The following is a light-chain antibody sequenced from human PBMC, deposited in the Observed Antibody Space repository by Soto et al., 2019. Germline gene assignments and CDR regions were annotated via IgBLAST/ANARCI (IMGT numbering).Light chain of an antibody. CDR2: GAS. Sequence: ILMTQSPATLSVSPGERVTFSCRASQSVSYYLAWYQQKPGQAPRLLIYGASTRANGIPARFSGSGSGTEFTLTISGLQSEDFATYYCQQYNNWPVTFGGGTKVDIK. V-gene: IGKV3-15*01. CDR3: QQYNNWPVT. CDR1: QSVSYY. J-gene: IGKJ4*01.